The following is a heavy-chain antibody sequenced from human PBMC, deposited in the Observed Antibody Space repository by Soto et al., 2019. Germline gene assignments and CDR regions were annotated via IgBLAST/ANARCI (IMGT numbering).Heavy chain of an antibody. CDR1: CGSVSSGSYY. CDR2: IYYSGST. V-gene: IGHV4-61*01. CDR3: AREGMVVAAPNWFDP. J-gene: IGHJ5*02. D-gene: IGHD2-15*01. Sequence: TLSLTCTVSCGSVSSGSYYWSWIRQPPGKGLEWIGYIYYSGSTNYNPSLKSRVTISVDTSTKQFSPKLSSVTAADTAVYYCAREGMVVAAPNWFDPWGQGTLVTVSS.